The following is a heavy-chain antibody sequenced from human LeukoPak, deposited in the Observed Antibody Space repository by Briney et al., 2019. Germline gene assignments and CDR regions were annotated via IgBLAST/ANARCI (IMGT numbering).Heavy chain of an antibody. CDR3: AREGVAATGLDY. D-gene: IGHD6-13*01. CDR1: GGSISSGSYY. CDR2: IYTSGST. V-gene: IGHV4-61*02. Sequence: PSQTLSLTCTVSGGSISSGSYYWSWIRQPAGKGLEWIGRIYTSGSTNYNPSLKSRVIISVDTSKNQFSLKLSSVTAADTAVYYCAREGVAATGLDYWGQGTLVTVSS. J-gene: IGHJ4*02.